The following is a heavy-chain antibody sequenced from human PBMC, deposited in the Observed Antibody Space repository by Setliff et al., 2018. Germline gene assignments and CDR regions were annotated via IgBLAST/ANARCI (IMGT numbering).Heavy chain of an antibody. CDR2: INNYSFKT. CDR3: ARDLNRWFGEFAFDI. Sequence: GASVKVSCKASGYTFNNYGITWVRQAPGQGLEWMGWINNYSFKTTYPQKFLDRVTVTTDTSATTAYMELKNLTSDDTAVYYCARDLNRWFGEFAFDIWGQGRMVTVSS. V-gene: IGHV1-18*01. D-gene: IGHD3-10*01. J-gene: IGHJ3*02. CDR1: GYTFNNYG.